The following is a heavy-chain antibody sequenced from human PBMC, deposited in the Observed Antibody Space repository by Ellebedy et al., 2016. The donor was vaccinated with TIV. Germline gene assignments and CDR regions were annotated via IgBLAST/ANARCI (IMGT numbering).Heavy chain of an antibody. CDR1: GDSISSGDYH. Sequence: SETLSLTCTVSGDSISSGDYHWSWIRQSPGKGLEWIGYIYHSGSIDYNPSLKSRVTISADTSKNQFSLRLNSVTVTDSGVYYCVRGCSVSCHYYWALDVWGQGATVTVSS. CDR3: VRGCSVSCHYYWALDV. J-gene: IGHJ6*02. D-gene: IGHD2-2*01. CDR2: IYHSGSI. V-gene: IGHV4-30-4*01.